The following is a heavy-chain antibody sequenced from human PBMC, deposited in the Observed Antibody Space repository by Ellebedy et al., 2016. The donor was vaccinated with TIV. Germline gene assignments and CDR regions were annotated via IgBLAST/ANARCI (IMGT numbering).Heavy chain of an antibody. CDR2: IRGSGDSK. Sequence: GESLKISCVASGFTFTTYEMNWVRRTPGRGLEWLSYIRGSGDSKYADSLKGRFTISRDNAKNSLYLQMNSLRVEDTGVYYCARVGSSGWKGKWFDPWGQGTLVTVST. J-gene: IGHJ5*02. V-gene: IGHV3-48*03. D-gene: IGHD6-19*01. CDR3: ARVGSSGWKGKWFDP. CDR1: GFTFTTYE.